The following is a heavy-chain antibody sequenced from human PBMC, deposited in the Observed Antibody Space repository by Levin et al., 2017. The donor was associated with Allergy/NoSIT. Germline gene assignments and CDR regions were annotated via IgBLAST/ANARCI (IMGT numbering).Heavy chain of an antibody. D-gene: IGHD5-24*01. CDR2: ISGTDEST. J-gene: IGHJ5*02. CDR1: GFALSAHG. V-gene: IGHV3-23*01. Sequence: GESLKISCAASGFALSAHGMSWVRQAPGRGLEWVSAISGTDESTYYIDSVKGRFTISRDNSGNTHTLQMDSVRAEDTAIYHYARHGSAVDHWGQGTLVTVSS. CDR3: ARHGSAVDH.